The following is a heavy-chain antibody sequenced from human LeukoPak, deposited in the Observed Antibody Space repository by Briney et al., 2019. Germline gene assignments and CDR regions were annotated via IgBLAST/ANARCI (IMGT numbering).Heavy chain of an antibody. D-gene: IGHD6-19*01. CDR3: ARVLGQWQQAFDI. Sequence: PGGSLRLSCAASGFSFTFYSMNWVRQAPGKGLEWVSSISSSSSYIYYADSVKGRFTISRDNAKNSLYLQMNSLRAEDTAVYYCARVLGQWQQAFDIWGQGTMVTVSS. J-gene: IGHJ3*02. V-gene: IGHV3-21*01. CDR1: GFSFTFYS. CDR2: ISSSSSYI.